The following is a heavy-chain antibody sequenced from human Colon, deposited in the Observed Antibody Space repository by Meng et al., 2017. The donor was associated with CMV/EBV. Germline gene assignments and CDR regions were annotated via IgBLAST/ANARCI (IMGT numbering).Heavy chain of an antibody. Sequence: SVFVVSFGGFAWACIPPPPGKGLDWVGGVHPGDSSQSDPSLVSLVIISADASKKQISLKVYSVTAADTALYYCAKGDDDSKVGRFWGQGTLVTVSS. CDR1: VVSFGGFA. CDR2: VHPGDSS. CDR3: AKGDDDSKVGRF. V-gene: IGHV4-34*01. J-gene: IGHJ4*02. D-gene: IGHD3-16*01.